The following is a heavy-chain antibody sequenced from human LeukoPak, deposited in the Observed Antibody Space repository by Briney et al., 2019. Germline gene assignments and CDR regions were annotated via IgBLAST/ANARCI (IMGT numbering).Heavy chain of an antibody. J-gene: IGHJ3*02. CDR3: ARDGGSGSYDAFDI. V-gene: IGHV3-11*01. D-gene: IGHD1-26*01. CDR1: GFTFSDYY. CDR2: ISSSGSTI. Sequence: GGSLRLSCAASGFTFSDYYMSWIRQAPGKGLEWVSYISSSGSTIYYADSAKGRFTISRDNAKNSLYLQMNSLRAEDTAVYYCARDGGSGSYDAFDIWGQGTMVTVSS.